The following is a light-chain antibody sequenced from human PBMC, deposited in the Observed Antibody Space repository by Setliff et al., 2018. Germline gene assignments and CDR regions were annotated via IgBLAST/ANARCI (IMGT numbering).Light chain of an antibody. CDR2: YDS. Sequence: SYELTQPPSVPVPPGKTARITCGGNNIGGKSVNWYQQKPGQAPVLVIYYDSDRPSGIPERFFGSNSGNTATLTISRVEAGDEADYYCQVWDSGSEHYVFGTGTKVTV. J-gene: IGLJ1*01. CDR3: QVWDSGSEHYV. V-gene: IGLV3-21*04. CDR1: NIGGKS.